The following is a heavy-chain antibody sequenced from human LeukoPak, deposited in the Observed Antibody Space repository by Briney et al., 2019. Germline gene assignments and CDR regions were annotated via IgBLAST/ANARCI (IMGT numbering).Heavy chain of an antibody. Sequence: SETLSLTCTVSGGSISSSSYYWSWIRQPPGKGLEWIGEINHSGSTNYNPSLKSRVTISVDTSKNQFSLKLSSVTAADTAVYYCARFTEIPGDWYFDLWGRGTLVTVSS. J-gene: IGHJ2*01. CDR3: ARFTEIPGDWYFDL. D-gene: IGHD2-2*02. CDR1: GGSISSSSYY. CDR2: INHSGST. V-gene: IGHV4-39*07.